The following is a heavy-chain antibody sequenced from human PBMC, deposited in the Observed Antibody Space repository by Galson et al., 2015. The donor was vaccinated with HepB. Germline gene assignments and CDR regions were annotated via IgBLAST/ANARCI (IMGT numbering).Heavy chain of an antibody. CDR1: GFTFSNYA. J-gene: IGHJ4*01. Sequence: SLRLSCAASGFTFSNYAMSWVRQAPGKGLEWVSAIGGSASGGYTYYTDSEKGRFTISRDDSRNTVDLQMNSLRAEDTAVYYCAKFYDLGYYFDYWGQGTLVTASS. CDR2: IGGSASGGYT. D-gene: IGHD3-3*01. CDR3: AKFYDLGYYFDY. V-gene: IGHV3-23*01.